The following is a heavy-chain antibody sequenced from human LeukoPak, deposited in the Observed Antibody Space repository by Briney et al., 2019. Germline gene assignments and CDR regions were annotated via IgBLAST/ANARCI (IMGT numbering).Heavy chain of an antibody. CDR3: ASGAGGYAAFDI. CDR2: IIPIFGIA. CDR1: GGTFSSYA. D-gene: IGHD1-26*01. J-gene: IGHJ3*02. Sequence: ASVKVSCKASGGTFSSYAISWVRQAPGQGLEWMGRIIPIFGIANYAQKFQGRVTITADKSTSTAYMELCSLRSEDTAVYYCASGAGGYAAFDIWGQGTMVTVSS. V-gene: IGHV1-69*04.